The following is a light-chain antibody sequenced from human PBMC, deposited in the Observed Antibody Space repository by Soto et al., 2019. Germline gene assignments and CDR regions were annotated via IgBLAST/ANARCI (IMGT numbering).Light chain of an antibody. CDR1: SSDVGDYNY. CDR2: DVS. Sequence: QSALTQPASVSGSPGQSITLSCTGTSSDVGDYNYVSWYQQHPGKAPKLLIYDVSNRPSGVSNRFSGSKSGNTASLTISGLQAEDEADYYCSSYSSSSTPYGVGTGTKLTVL. CDR3: SSYSSSSTPYG. J-gene: IGLJ1*01. V-gene: IGLV2-14*01.